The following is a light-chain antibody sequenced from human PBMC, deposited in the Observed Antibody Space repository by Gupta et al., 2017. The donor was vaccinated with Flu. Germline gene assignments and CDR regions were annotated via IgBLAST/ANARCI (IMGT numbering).Light chain of an antibody. CDR1: SSNIALNY. CDR2: ENN. CDR3: GTWESGRSAGGV. Sequence: QSVLTQPPSVSAAPGHTVTISCSGRSSNIALNYLSWYQQRPGTAPNLLIYENNKRHAGRPGRVSGSKSDTSATLVITGLQTGDEADYYCGTWESGRSAGGVFGNGTKVTVL. J-gene: IGLJ1*01. V-gene: IGLV1-51*02.